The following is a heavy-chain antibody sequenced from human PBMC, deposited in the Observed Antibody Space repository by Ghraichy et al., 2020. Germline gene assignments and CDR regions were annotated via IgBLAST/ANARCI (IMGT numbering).Heavy chain of an antibody. CDR3: AREDGFWGGYRLWYFDL. CDR1: GGSISSSSYY. J-gene: IGHJ2*01. D-gene: IGHD3-3*01. Sequence: SETLSLTCSVSGGSISSSSYYWGWIRQPPGKGLEWIGSIYYSGSTYYNPSLKSRVTISVDTSKNQFSLKLSSVTAADTAVYFCAREDGFWGGYRLWYFDLWGRGTLVTVSS. CDR2: IYYSGST. V-gene: IGHV4-39*07.